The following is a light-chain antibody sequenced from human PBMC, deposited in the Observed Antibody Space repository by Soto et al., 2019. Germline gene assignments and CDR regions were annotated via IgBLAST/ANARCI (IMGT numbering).Light chain of an antibody. J-gene: IGKJ5*01. CDR3: QQYNSYSFT. CDR2: DAS. CDR1: QSISSW. V-gene: IGKV1-5*01. Sequence: DIQMTQSPSTLSASVGDRFTITCRASQSISSWLAWYQQKPGKAPKLLIYDASSLESGVPSRFSGSGSGTEFTLTISSLQPDDFATYYCQQYNSYSFTFGQGTRLE.